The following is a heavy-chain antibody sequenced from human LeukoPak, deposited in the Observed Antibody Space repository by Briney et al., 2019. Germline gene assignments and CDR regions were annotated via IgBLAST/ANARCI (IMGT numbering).Heavy chain of an antibody. CDR2: IIPIIGAA. CDR1: GGTFSSYT. J-gene: IGHJ1*01. V-gene: IGHV1-69*08. CDR3: ARGRYDSSPFLQH. Sequence: SVKVSCKASGGTFSSYTISWVRQAPGQGLDWMGRIIPIIGAADYAQTFQGRVTITADTSTSTVYMELNSLTSEDTAVYYCARGRYDSSPFLQHWGQGTLVTVSS. D-gene: IGHD3-22*01.